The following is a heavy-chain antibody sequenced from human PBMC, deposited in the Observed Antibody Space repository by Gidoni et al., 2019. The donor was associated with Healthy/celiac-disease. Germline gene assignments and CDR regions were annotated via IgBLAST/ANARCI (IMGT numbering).Heavy chain of an antibody. J-gene: IGHJ3*02. CDR3: ARLESGITGTHDAFDI. Sequence: QVQLVQSGAEVKKPGASVKVSCKASGYTFTGYYMHWVRQAPGQGLEWMGWINPNSGGTNYAQKFQGRVTMTRDTSISTAYMELSRLRSDDTAVYYCARLESGITGTHDAFDIWGQGTMVTVSS. CDR1: GYTFTGYY. D-gene: IGHD1-20*01. CDR2: INPNSGGT. V-gene: IGHV1-2*02.